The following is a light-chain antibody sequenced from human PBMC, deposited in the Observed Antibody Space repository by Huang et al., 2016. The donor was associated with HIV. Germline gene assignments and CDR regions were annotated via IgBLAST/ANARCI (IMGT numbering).Light chain of an antibody. CDR2: KAS. V-gene: IGKV1-5*03. CDR1: QSISGW. J-gene: IGKJ1*01. Sequence: DIQMTQSPSTLSASVGDRVSINCRASQSISGWLAWYQQKPGKAPNLLIYKASNLEGGVPSRFSCNGSETEFTLTISSLQPDDFATYYCQQYKSYWTFGQGTKVEIK. CDR3: QQYKSYWT.